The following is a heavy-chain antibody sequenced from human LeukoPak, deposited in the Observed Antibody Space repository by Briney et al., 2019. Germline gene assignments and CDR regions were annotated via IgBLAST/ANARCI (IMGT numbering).Heavy chain of an antibody. CDR1: GGTFSSYA. CDR2: ITPIFGTA. D-gene: IGHD2-21*01. J-gene: IGHJ2*01. Sequence: GSSVKVSCKASGGTFSSYAISWVRQAPGQGLEWMGGITPIFGTANYAQKFQGRVTITTDESTSTAYMELSSLRSEDTAVYYCARGAWQGGIAHLGVKGWYFDLWGRGTLVTVSS. CDR3: ARGAWQGGIAHLGVKGWYFDL. V-gene: IGHV1-69*05.